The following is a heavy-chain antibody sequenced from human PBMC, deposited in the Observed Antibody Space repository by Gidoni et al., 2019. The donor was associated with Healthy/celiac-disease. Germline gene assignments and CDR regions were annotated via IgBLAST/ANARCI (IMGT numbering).Heavy chain of an antibody. CDR1: GGASSSDC. J-gene: IGHJ6*02. CDR2: IYYSGRT. CDR3: AREVGGYSYGHTLYGMDV. Sequence: QVQLQESGPGLAKPSETLSLTCTVSGGASSSDCWSWIRQPPGKGLAWIGSIYYSGRTNYNPSLKGRVTISVDTSKNPFSLKLSSVTAADTAVYYCAREVGGYSYGHTLYGMDVWGQGTTVTVSS. D-gene: IGHD5-18*01. V-gene: IGHV4-59*01.